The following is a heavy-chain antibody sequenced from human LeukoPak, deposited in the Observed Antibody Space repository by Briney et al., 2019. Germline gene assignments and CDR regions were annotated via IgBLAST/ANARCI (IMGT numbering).Heavy chain of an antibody. CDR2: IYYSGST. CDR1: GGSISSYY. D-gene: IGHD5-18*01. J-gene: IGHJ6*02. Sequence: SETLSLTCTVSGGSISSYYRSWIRQPPGKGLEWIGYIYYSGSTNYNPSLKSRVTISVDTSKNQFSLKLSSVTAADTAVYYCARTDTAMAYYYYGMDVWGQGTTVTASS. CDR3: ARTDTAMAYYYYGMDV. V-gene: IGHV4-59*01.